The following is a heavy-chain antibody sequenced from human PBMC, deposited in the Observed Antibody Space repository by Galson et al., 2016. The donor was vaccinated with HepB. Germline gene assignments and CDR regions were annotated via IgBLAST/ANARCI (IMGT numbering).Heavy chain of an antibody. Sequence: SETLSLTCSVSGGSITDYRWSWIRQPPGKGLEWIGYFYGSGRTDYNPSLKSRVTLSVDTSKNQFSLELSSMTAADTAVYYCARSGTYYIFDFWGQGTLVTVSS. CDR1: GGSITDYR. CDR3: ARSGTYYIFDF. CDR2: FYGSGRT. D-gene: IGHD3-22*01. J-gene: IGHJ4*02. V-gene: IGHV4-59*01.